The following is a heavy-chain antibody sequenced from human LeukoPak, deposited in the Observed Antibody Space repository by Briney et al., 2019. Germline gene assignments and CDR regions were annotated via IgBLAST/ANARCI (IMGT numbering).Heavy chain of an antibody. CDR3: ATDSNYVYHYYYGMDV. D-gene: IGHD4-4*01. CDR2: ISYDGSNK. CDR1: GFTFSSYG. V-gene: IGHV3-30*03. Sequence: GGSLRLSCAASGFTFSSYGMHWVRQAPGKGLEWVAVISYDGSNKYYADSVKGRFTISRDNSKNTLYLQMNSLRAEDTAVYYCATDSNYVYHYYYGMDVWGQGTTVTVSS. J-gene: IGHJ6*02.